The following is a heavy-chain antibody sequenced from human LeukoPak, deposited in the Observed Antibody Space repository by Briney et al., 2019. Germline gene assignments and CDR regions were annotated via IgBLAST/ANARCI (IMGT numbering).Heavy chain of an antibody. Sequence: QSGGSLRLSCAASGFTFSSYWMSWVRQAPGKGLEWVANIKQDGSEKYYVDSVKGRFTISREKAKNSLYLQMNSLRAEDTAVYYCARAVDEQLVFYFGYWGQGTLVTVSS. D-gene: IGHD6-13*01. V-gene: IGHV3-7*01. CDR2: IKQDGSEK. CDR1: GFTFSSYW. J-gene: IGHJ4*02. CDR3: ARAVDEQLVFYFGY.